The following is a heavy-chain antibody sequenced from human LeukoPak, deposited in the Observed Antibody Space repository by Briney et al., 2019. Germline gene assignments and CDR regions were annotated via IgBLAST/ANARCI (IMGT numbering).Heavy chain of an antibody. CDR1: GGSISSYC. V-gene: IGHV4-4*07. J-gene: IGHJ3*02. Sequence: SETLSLTCTVSGGSISSYCWSWIRQPAGKGLEWIGRIYTSGSTNYNPSLKSRVTMSVDTSKNQFSLKLSSVTAADTAVYYCARDPHDRGAFDIWGQGTMVTVSS. CDR3: ARDPHDRGAFDI. CDR2: IYTSGST. D-gene: IGHD3-22*01.